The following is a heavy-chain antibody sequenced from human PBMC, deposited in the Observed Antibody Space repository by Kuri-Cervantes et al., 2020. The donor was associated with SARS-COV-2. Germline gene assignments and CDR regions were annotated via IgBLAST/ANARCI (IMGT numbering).Heavy chain of an antibody. CDR3: AKVYYDFWSGYYNYYYYMDA. D-gene: IGHD3-3*01. V-gene: IGHV3-30-3*01. J-gene: IGHJ6*03. CDR1: GFTFSSYA. Sequence: GESLKISCAASGFTFSSYAMHWVRQAPGKGLEWVAVISYDGSNKYYADSVKGRFTISRDNSKNTLYLQMNSLRAEDTAVYYCAKVYYDFWSGYYNYYYYMDAWGKGTTVTVSS. CDR2: ISYDGSNK.